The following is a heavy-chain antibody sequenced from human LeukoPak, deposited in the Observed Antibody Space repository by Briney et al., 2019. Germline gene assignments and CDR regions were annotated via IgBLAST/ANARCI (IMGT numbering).Heavy chain of an antibody. CDR1: GFTFDCYI. J-gene: IGHJ4*02. Sequence: PGALLSPSCAAAGFTFDCYIIYLVHLPPEKLLWMVSLIGRRDNNRYYADSVRGRFTISRDNSKNSLYLQMNSLRTEDTALYYCAKEHSSGWPNLDSWGRGTLVTVSS. V-gene: IGHV3-43*01. CDR3: AKEHSSGWPNLDS. D-gene: IGHD6-19*01. CDR2: IGRRDNNR.